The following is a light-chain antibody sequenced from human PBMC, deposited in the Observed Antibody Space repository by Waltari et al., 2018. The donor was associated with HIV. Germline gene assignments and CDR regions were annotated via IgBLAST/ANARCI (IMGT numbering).Light chain of an antibody. CDR2: GAF. CDR3: EQLHTYPFT. Sequence: DIQLTQSPSFLSASVGDRVAITCRASRHINNYLAWFQQKPGKAPKLLIHGAFTLQSGVPSRFSGSGSGTVFILTISNLQPEDFATYYCEQLHTYPFTFGQGTKLEI. CDR1: RHINNY. J-gene: IGKJ2*01. V-gene: IGKV1-9*01.